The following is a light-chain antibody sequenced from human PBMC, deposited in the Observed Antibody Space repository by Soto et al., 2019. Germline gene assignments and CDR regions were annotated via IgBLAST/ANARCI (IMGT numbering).Light chain of an antibody. CDR2: DND. V-gene: IGLV1-51*01. J-gene: IGLJ2*01. CDR1: SSNIGNNY. Sequence: QSVLTQPPSVSAAPGQKVTISCSGSSSNIGNNYVFWYQQLPGTAPKLLIYDNDKRPSGIPDRFSGSKSGTSATLGITGLQDGDEDDYYCATWDRSLSVGVFGGGTQLTVL. CDR3: ATWDRSLSVGV.